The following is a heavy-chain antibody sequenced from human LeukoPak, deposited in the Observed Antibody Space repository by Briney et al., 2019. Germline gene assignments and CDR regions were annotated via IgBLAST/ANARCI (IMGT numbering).Heavy chain of an antibody. J-gene: IGHJ5*02. CDR3: ARHKIVITMLGVHRWFDP. D-gene: IGHD3-3*01. Sequence: SETLSLTCTVSGDSISSGSYCWSWIRQPAGKGLEWVGHIYTSGSTNYNSSLKRRVTISVDTSKNQFSLKLTSVTAADTAVYYCARHKIVITMLGVHRWFDPWGQGTLVAVSS. V-gene: IGHV4-61*09. CDR2: IYTSGST. CDR1: GDSISSGSYC.